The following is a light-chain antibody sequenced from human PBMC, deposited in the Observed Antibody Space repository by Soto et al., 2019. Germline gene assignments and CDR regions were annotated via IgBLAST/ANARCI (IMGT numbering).Light chain of an antibody. CDR3: KQYKEWPPFT. CDR1: QYVSNK. CDR2: GAS. J-gene: IGKJ5*01. V-gene: IGKV3-15*01. Sequence: EIVMTQSPATVSLSPGETATISCSSSQYVSNKVAWYQQKPGQAPSLLILGASTRATGVPARFSGSGSGTEFTLSISSLQSEDFAVYYCKQYKEWPPFTFGQGTRLEI.